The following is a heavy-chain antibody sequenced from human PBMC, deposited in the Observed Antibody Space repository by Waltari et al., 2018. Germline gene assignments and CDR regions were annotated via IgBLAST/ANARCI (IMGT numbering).Heavy chain of an antibody. CDR1: GYTFTSYY. V-gene: IGHV1-46*01. J-gene: IGHJ4*02. Sequence: QVQLVQSGAEVKKPGASVKVSCKASGYTFTSYYMHLVRQAPGQGLEWMGINNTRGGRTSEAKKCKGRGTRNRETSRRKCNRELGSGRSEETAGYYGGRAERGGGGSEFDYWGQGTLVTVSS. CDR2: NNTRGGRT. D-gene: IGHD5-12*01. CDR3: GRAERGGGGSEFDY.